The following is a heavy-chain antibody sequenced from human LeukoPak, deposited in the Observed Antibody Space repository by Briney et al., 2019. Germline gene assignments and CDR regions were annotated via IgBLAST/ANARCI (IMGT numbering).Heavy chain of an antibody. V-gene: IGHV4-59*12. CDR3: ARYSYGYRY. D-gene: IGHD5-18*01. J-gene: IGHJ4*02. Sequence: PSETLSLTCTVSGGSITNYYWSWIRQPPGKGLEWITYIYQTGNTDYNPSLKSRVTISLDTSKNQFSLQLSSVTAADTAVYYCARYSYGYRYWGQGTLVTVSS. CDR1: GGSITNYY. CDR2: IYQTGNT.